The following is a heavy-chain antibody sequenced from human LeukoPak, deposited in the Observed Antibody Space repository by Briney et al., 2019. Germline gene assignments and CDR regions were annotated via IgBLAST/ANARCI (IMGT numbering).Heavy chain of an antibody. CDR2: ISGSGGST. CDR3: AKGDLVTYYYDSSGYSLFDY. CDR1: GFTFSSYA. V-gene: IGHV3-23*01. Sequence: PGGSLRLSCAASGFTFSSYAMSWVRQAPGKGLEWVSAISGSGGSTYYADSVKGRFTIFRDNSKNTLYLQMNSLRAEDTAVYYCAKGDLVTYYYDSSGYSLFDYWGQGTLVTVSS. D-gene: IGHD3-22*01. J-gene: IGHJ4*02.